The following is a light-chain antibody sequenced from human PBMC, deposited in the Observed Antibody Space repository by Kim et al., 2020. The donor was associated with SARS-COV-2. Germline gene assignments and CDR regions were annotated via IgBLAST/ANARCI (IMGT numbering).Light chain of an antibody. CDR1: ALPKQY. CDR2: KDS. Sequence: VSPGQTARSTCSGDALPKQYAYWYQQKPGQAPVLVIYKDSERPSGIPERFSGSSSGTTVTLTISGVQAEDEADYYCQSADSSGTWVFGGGTKLTVL. J-gene: IGLJ3*02. V-gene: IGLV3-25*03. CDR3: QSADSSGTWV.